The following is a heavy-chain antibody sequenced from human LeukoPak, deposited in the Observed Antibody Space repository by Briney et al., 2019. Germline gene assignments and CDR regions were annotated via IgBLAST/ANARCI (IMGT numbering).Heavy chain of an antibody. D-gene: IGHD5-18*01. Sequence: GRSLRLSCAAPGFTFSSYEMNWVPQAPGKGRKGGSYIIIGGSTIYYADSVKGRFTTSGDNAKNSLYLRMNSLRLTATAFYNFARDTALIDYWGQGTLVTVSS. J-gene: IGHJ4*02. CDR3: ARDTALIDY. V-gene: IGHV3-48*03. CDR1: GFTFSSYE. CDR2: IIIGGSTI.